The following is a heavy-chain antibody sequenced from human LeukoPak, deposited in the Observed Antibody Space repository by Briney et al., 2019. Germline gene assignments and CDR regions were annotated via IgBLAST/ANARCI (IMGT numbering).Heavy chain of an antibody. D-gene: IGHD3-3*01. CDR1: GFTFTSSA. Sequence: GASVKVSCKASGFTFTSSAVQWVRQARGQRLEWIGWIVVGSGNTNYAQKFQERVTITRDMSTSTAYMGLSSLRSEDTAVYYCATAYYYDFWSGYHNWFDPWGQGTLVTVSS. CDR2: IVVGSGNT. V-gene: IGHV1-58*01. CDR3: ATAYYYDFWSGYHNWFDP. J-gene: IGHJ5*02.